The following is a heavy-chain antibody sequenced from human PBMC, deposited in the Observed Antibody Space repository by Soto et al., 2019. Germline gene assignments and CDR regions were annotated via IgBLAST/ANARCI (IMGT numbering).Heavy chain of an antibody. D-gene: IGHD3-22*01. Sequence: LRLSFAASGFIFSSDAMHWVRQAPGKGLEWVAVISYHGNDKYYADSVKGRFTISRDNSKNTLYLQMNSLRAEDTAVYFCARSKYYYDTSDYLDYWGQGTLVTVSS. J-gene: IGHJ4*02. CDR2: ISYHGNDK. V-gene: IGHV3-30-3*01. CDR1: GFIFSSDA. CDR3: ARSKYYYDTSDYLDY.